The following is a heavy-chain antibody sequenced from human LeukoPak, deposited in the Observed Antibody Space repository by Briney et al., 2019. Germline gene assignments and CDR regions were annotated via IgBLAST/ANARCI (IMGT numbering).Heavy chain of an antibody. CDR3: AREGYCSGGSCIDY. Sequence: GGSLRLSCAASGFTFSSYAMSWVRQAPGKGLEWVSGMSGSGGSTYYADSVKGRFTISRDNAKNSLYLQMNSLRAEDTAVYYCAREGYCSGGSCIDYWGQGTLVTVSS. CDR1: GFTFSSYA. V-gene: IGHV3-23*01. J-gene: IGHJ4*02. CDR2: MSGSGGST. D-gene: IGHD2-15*01.